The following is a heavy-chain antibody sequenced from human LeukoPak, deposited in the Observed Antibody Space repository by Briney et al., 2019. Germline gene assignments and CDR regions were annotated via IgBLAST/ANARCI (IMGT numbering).Heavy chain of an antibody. J-gene: IGHJ4*02. CDR1: GYTFTSYG. Sequence: GASVKVSCTASGYTFTSYGISWVRQAPGQGLEWMGWISAYNSNTNYAQKLQGRVTMTTDTSTSTAYMELRSLRSDDTAVYYCARDKAYGSGSYYSEDFDYWGQGTLVTVSS. CDR2: ISAYNSNT. D-gene: IGHD3-10*01. CDR3: ARDKAYGSGSYYSEDFDY. V-gene: IGHV1-18*01.